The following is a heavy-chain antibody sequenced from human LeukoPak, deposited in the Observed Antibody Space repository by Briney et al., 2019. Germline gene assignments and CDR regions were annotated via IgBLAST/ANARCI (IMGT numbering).Heavy chain of an antibody. Sequence: GGSLRLSCAASGFTFSNYAMSWVRQAPGMGLEWVSAISGAGGSTRYADSVKGRFTISRDNSKNTLYLQMNSLRAEDTAVYYCAKLGYYYDSSGRSADYWGQGTLVTVSS. J-gene: IGHJ4*02. CDR3: AKLGYYYDSSGRSADY. CDR2: ISGAGGST. CDR1: GFTFSNYA. D-gene: IGHD3-22*01. V-gene: IGHV3-23*01.